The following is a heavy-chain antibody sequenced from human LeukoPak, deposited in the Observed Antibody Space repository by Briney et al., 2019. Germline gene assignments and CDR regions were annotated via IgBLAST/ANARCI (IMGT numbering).Heavy chain of an antibody. J-gene: IGHJ4*02. CDR2: IYYSGNT. V-gene: IGHV4-59*12. CDR3: ARGKNYYDSSGYLPIFDY. CDR1: GGSISNYY. D-gene: IGHD3-22*01. Sequence: SETLSLTCTVSGGSISNYYWSWIRQPPGKGLEWIGYIYYSGNTNYNPSLKSRVTISVDTSKNQFSLKLSSVTAADTAMYHCARGKNYYDSSGYLPIFDYWGQGTLVTVSS.